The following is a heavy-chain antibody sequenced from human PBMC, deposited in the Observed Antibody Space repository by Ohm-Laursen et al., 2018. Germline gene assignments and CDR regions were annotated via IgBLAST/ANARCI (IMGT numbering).Heavy chain of an antibody. J-gene: IGHJ4*02. V-gene: IGHV3-23*01. Sequence: GSLRLSCAASGFTFSSYGMTWVRLAPGKGLEWVSSIGGGGGSTFHADSVKGRFTISRDNSKNTLYLQMNSLRAEDTAVYYCAKDVVVVTATAFDYWGQGTLVTVSS. D-gene: IGHD2-21*02. CDR1: GFTFSSYG. CDR2: IGGGGGST. CDR3: AKDVVVVTATAFDY.